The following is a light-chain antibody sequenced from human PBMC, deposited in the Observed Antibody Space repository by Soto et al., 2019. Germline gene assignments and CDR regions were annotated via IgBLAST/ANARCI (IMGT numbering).Light chain of an antibody. Sequence: DIQMTQSPSSLSASVGDRVTITCRASQSISSYLNWYQQKPGKAPKLLIYAASSLQSGFPSRFSGSGSGTEFTLTISSLQPEDFEPYYCQQSYSTARTFGQGTKVEIK. CDR3: QQSYSTART. CDR2: AAS. J-gene: IGKJ1*01. V-gene: IGKV1-39*01. CDR1: QSISSY.